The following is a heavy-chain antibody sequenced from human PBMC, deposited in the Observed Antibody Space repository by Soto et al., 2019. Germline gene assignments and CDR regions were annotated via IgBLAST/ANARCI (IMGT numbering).Heavy chain of an antibody. CDR2: IIPIFGTA. V-gene: IGHV1-69*06. CDR3: ARTYCSGGSCYAPFDY. Sequence: QVQLVQSGAEVKKPGSSVKVSCKASGGTFSSYAISWVRQAPGQGLEWMGGIIPIFGTANYAQKFQGRVTITADKSTSTAYMELSSLRSEDTAGYYCARTYCSGGSCYAPFDYWGQGTLVTVSS. D-gene: IGHD2-15*01. J-gene: IGHJ4*02. CDR1: GGTFSSYA.